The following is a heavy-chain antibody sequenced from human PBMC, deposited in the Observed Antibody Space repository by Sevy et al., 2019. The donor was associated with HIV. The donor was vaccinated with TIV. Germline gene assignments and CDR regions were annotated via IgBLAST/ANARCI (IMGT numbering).Heavy chain of an antibody. CDR2: MNPNSGNT. Sequence: ASVKVSCKASGYTFTSYDINWVRQATGQGLEWMGWMNPNSGNTGYAQKFQGRDTMTRNTSISKAYMELSSLRSEDTAVYYCARDTYYYDSSGYFIFDSWGQGTLVTVSS. CDR3: ARDTYYYDSSGYFIFDS. CDR1: GYTFTSYD. J-gene: IGHJ4*02. D-gene: IGHD3-22*01. V-gene: IGHV1-8*01.